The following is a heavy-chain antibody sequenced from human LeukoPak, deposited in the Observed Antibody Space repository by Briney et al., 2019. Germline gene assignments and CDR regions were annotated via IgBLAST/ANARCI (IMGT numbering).Heavy chain of an antibody. CDR3: AELGITMIGGV. D-gene: IGHD3-10*02. V-gene: IGHV3-9*01. CDR1: GFTFDDYA. J-gene: IGHJ6*04. Sequence: PRGSLRLSCAASGFTFDDYAMHWVRQAPGEGLEWVSGISWNSGSIGYADSVKGRFTISRDNAKNSLYLQMNSLRAEDTAVYYCAELGITMIGGVWGKGTTVTISS. CDR2: ISWNSGSI.